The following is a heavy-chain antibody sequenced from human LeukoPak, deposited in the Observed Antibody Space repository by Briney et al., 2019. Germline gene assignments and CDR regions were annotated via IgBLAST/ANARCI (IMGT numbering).Heavy chain of an antibody. CDR1: GYSISSGYY. Sequence: SETLSLTCTVSGYSISSGYYWGWIRQPPGKGLEWIGSIYHSGSTYYNPSLKSRVTISVDTSKNQFSLKLSSVTAADTAVYYCARDLPIVVVPAANSPVPWGQGTLVTVSS. CDR2: IYHSGST. J-gene: IGHJ5*02. V-gene: IGHV4-38-2*02. CDR3: ARDLPIVVVPAANSPVP. D-gene: IGHD2-2*01.